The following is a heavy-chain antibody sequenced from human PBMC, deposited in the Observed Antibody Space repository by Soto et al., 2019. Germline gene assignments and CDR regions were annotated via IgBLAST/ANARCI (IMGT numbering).Heavy chain of an antibody. J-gene: IGHJ4*02. CDR1: GGSISSGDYY. V-gene: IGHV4-30-4*01. CDR3: GRVRGSGFAAY. Sequence: SETLSLTCTVSGGSISSGDYYWSWIRPLPGKGLEWIGYIDYSGSTYYNPSLKSRVTISVDTSKNQFSLKLSSVTAADTAVYYCGRVRGSGFAAYWGQGTLVTVSS. D-gene: IGHD3-3*01. CDR2: IDYSGST.